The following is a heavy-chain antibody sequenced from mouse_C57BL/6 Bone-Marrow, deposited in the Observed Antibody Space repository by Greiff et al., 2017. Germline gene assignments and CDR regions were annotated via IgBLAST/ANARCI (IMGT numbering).Heavy chain of an antibody. CDR3: TTAVVTG. CDR2: IDPENGDT. Sequence: VTLKVSGAELVRPGASVKLSCTASGFNIKDDYMHWVKQRPEQGLEWIGWIDPENGDTEYASKFQGKATITADTSSNTAYLQLSSLTSEDTAVYYCTTAVVTGGGQGTLVTVSA. D-gene: IGHD2-2*01. J-gene: IGHJ3*01. CDR1: GFNIKDDY. V-gene: IGHV14-4*01.